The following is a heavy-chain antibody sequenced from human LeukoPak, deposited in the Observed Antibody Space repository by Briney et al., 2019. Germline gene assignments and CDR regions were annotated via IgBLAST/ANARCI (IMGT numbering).Heavy chain of an antibody. Sequence: GSLRLSCAASRFTFGTYSMNWVRQAPGKGLECVSSISSSSGYIYYADSVKGRFTISRDNAKLSLYLQMNSLRAEDTAVYYCARARGVSSSWDAFDIWGQGTMVTVSS. V-gene: IGHV3-21*01. CDR1: RFTFGTYS. CDR3: ARARGVSSSWDAFDI. CDR2: ISSSSGYI. D-gene: IGHD6-13*01. J-gene: IGHJ3*02.